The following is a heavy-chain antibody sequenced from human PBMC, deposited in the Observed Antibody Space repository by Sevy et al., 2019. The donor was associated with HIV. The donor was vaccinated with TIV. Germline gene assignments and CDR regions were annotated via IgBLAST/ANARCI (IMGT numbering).Heavy chain of an antibody. CDR2: IKQDESEK. Sequence: GGSLRLSCAASGFTFSSYWMSWVRQTPGKGLEWVATIKQDESEKYYVDSVKGRFAISRDNGKNSVSLQMNGLRAEDTALYYCAREVGGYNWRPYYFDSWGQGTLVTVSS. V-gene: IGHV3-7*01. J-gene: IGHJ4*02. D-gene: IGHD5-12*01. CDR3: AREVGGYNWRPYYFDS. CDR1: GFTFSSYW.